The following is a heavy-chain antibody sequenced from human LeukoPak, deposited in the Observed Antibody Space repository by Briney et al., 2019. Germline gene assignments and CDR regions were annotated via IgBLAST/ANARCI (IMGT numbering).Heavy chain of an antibody. CDR3: ARGGGSTVVTPFGFVDY. CDR2: IYYSGST. CDR1: GFPLRSYG. V-gene: IGHV4-39*07. D-gene: IGHD4-23*01. Sequence: GTLRLSCAASGFPLRSYGMSWVRQAPGKGLEWIGSIYYSGSTYYNPSLKSRVTISVDTSKNQFSLKLSSVTAADTAVYYCARGGGSTVVTPFGFVDYWGQGTLVTVSS. J-gene: IGHJ4*02.